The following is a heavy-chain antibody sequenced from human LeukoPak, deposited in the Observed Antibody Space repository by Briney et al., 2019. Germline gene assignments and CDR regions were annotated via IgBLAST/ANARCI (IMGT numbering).Heavy chain of an antibody. D-gene: IGHD3-3*01. CDR1: GFTFRNYW. CDR3: VRGQTIDY. V-gene: IGHV3-74*01. CDR2: IKSDGTGI. J-gene: IGHJ4*02. Sequence: GGSLTLSCTTSGFTFRNYWTHWVRQAPGKGLMWVSRIKSDGTGITYTDSVEGRFTISRDNAKNTLYLQMNSLRDEDTAVYYCVRGQTIDYWGQGTLVTVSS.